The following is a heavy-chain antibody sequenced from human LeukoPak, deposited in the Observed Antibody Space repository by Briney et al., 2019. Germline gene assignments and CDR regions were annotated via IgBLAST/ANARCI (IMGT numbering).Heavy chain of an antibody. V-gene: IGHV4-34*01. CDR1: GGSFSGYD. D-gene: IGHD5-12*01. J-gene: IGHJ5*02. CDR2: INHSGST. Sequence: PSETLSLTCAVYGGSFSGYDWSWIRQPPGKGLEWMGEINHSGSTNYNPSLRRRVTLSVDTSKNQFSLKLSSVSAADTAVYYCARVVATIRSKWFDPWGQGTLVTVSS. CDR3: ARVVATIRSKWFDP.